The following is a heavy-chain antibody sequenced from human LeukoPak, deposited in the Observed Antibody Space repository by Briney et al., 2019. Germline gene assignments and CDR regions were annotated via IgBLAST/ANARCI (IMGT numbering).Heavy chain of an antibody. V-gene: IGHV3-48*01. Sequence: PGGSLRLSCAASGFTFSSYSMDWVRQAPGKGPGWVSYISSSSSTIYYADSVKGRFTISRDNAKNSLYLQMNSLRAEDTAVYYCARASESGYDPYYYYYYMDVWGKGTTVTVSS. CDR3: ARASESGYDPYYYYYYMDV. J-gene: IGHJ6*03. CDR2: ISSSSSTI. CDR1: GFTFSSYS. D-gene: IGHD5-12*01.